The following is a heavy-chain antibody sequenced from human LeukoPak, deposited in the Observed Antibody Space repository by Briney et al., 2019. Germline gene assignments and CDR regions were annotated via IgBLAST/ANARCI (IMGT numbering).Heavy chain of an antibody. CDR3: ARDYDFWSGYFDY. CDR2: IKQDGSEK. V-gene: IGHV3-7*01. Sequence: GGSLRLSCAASGFTFSSYWMSWVRQAPGKGLEWVANIKQDGSEKYYVDSVKSRFTISRDNAKNSLYLQMNSLRAEDTAVYYCARDYDFWSGYFDYWGQGTLVTVSS. J-gene: IGHJ4*02. CDR1: GFTFSSYW. D-gene: IGHD3-3*01.